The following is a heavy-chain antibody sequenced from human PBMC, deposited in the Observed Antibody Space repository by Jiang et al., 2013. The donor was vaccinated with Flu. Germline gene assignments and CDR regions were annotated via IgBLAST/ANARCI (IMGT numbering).Heavy chain of an antibody. V-gene: IGHV1-3*01. CDR1: GYTFTSYA. D-gene: IGHD2-2*02. CDR2: INAGNDNT. Sequence: EVKKPGASVKVSCKASGYTFTSYAMHWVRQAPGQRLEWMGWINAGNDNTKYSQNFQGRVTITRDTSASTAYMELSSLRSEDTAVYYCASHVVCSSTSCYIHPDYYYYYMDVWGKGTTVTVSS. J-gene: IGHJ6*03. CDR3: ASHVVCSSTSCYIHPDYYYYYMDV.